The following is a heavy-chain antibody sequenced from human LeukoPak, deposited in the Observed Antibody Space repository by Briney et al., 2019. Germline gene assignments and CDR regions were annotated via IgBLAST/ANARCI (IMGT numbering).Heavy chain of an antibody. D-gene: IGHD1-14*01. V-gene: IGHV4-31*03. Sequence: TLSLTCTVSGGSISSGGYYWSWIRQHPGKGLEWIGYIYYSGSTYYNPSLKSRLTMSVDTSKNQFSLKVTSVTAADTAVYYCARDAGYYFDYWGQGTLVTVSS. CDR2: IYYSGST. CDR1: GGSISSGGYY. J-gene: IGHJ4*02. CDR3: ARDAGYYFDY.